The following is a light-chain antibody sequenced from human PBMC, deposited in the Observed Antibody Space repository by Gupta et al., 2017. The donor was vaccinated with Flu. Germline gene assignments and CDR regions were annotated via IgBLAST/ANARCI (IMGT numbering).Light chain of an antibody. J-gene: IGKJ1*01. CDR1: QSISNW. Sequence: DIQMTQSPSPLSASVGDRVTITRRASQSISNWLAWYQQKPGKVPKLLIYQASSLESGVPSRFSGSGSGTEFTLTISSLQPDDVATYYCQRYDSLWTFGQGTRVEIK. V-gene: IGKV1-5*03. CDR2: QAS. CDR3: QRYDSLWT.